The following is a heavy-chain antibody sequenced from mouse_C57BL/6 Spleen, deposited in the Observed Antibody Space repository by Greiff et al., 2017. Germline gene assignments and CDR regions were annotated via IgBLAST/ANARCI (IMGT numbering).Heavy chain of an antibody. Sequence: VQLQQSGAELVRPGASVKLSCTASGFNIKDYYMHWVKQRPEQGLEWIGRIDPEDGDTEYAPKFQGKATMTADTSSNTAHLQLSSLTSEDTAVYYCTPYYYGSYAMDYWGQGTSVTVSS. V-gene: IGHV14-1*01. CDR1: GFNIKDYY. J-gene: IGHJ4*01. CDR3: TPYYYGSYAMDY. CDR2: IDPEDGDT. D-gene: IGHD1-1*01.